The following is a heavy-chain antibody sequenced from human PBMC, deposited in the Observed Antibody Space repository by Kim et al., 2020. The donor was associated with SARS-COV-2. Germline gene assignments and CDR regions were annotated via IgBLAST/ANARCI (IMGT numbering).Heavy chain of an antibody. CDR2: ISYDGSNK. CDR1: GFTFSSYG. CDR3: ARGLGAAAGTCYYYVMDV. J-gene: IGHJ6*02. V-gene: IGHV3-33*01. D-gene: IGHD6-13*01. Sequence: GGSLRLSCAASGFTFSSYGLHWVRQAPGKGLEWVAVISYDGSNKYYADSVKGRFTISRDNSKNTLYLQMNSLRAEDTAVYYCARGLGAAAGTCYYYVMDVWGQGTTVTVSS.